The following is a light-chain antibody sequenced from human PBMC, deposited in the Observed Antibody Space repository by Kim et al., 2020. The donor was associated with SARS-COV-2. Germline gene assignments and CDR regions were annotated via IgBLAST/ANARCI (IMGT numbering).Light chain of an antibody. Sequence: SYELTQPPSVSVSPGQTASITCSGDKLGDKYACWYQQKPGQSPVLVIYQDSKRPSGIPERFSGSNSGNTATLTISGTQAMDEADYYCQAWDSSPYVGFGG. J-gene: IGLJ2*01. V-gene: IGLV3-1*01. CDR1: KLGDKY. CDR2: QDS. CDR3: QAWDSSPYVG.